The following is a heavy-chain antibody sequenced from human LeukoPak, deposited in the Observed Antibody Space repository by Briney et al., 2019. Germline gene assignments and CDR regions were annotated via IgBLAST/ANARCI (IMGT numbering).Heavy chain of an antibody. CDR2: MSQSGST. D-gene: IGHD3-3*01. CDR1: GGSISSGGYF. J-gene: IGHJ4*01. V-gene: IGHV4-30-2*01. Sequence: PSETLSLTCTVSGGSISSGGYFWTRIRQPPGKGLEWIGYMSQSGSTYYNPPLKSRVTISVDTSKSQFSLKLTSVTAADTAVYYCARDWSGPYYFDYWGQGTLVTVSS. CDR3: ARDWSGPYYFDY.